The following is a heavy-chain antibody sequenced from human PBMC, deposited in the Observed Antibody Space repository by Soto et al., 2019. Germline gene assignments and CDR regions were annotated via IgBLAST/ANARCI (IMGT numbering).Heavy chain of an antibody. CDR1: GYTFTSYG. J-gene: IGHJ3*02. D-gene: IGHD3-3*01. CDR2: ISAYNGNT. Sequence: ALVKVSCKASGYTFTSYGISWVRQAPGQGLEWMGWISAYNGNTNYAQKLQGRVTMTTDTSTSTAYMELRSLRSDDTAVYYCARGFWSGYYTSGAFDIWGQGTMVTVSS. V-gene: IGHV1-18*04. CDR3: ARGFWSGYYTSGAFDI.